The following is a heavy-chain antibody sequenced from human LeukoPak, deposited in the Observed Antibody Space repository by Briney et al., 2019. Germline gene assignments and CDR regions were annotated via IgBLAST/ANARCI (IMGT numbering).Heavy chain of an antibody. Sequence: KPGGSLRLSCAASGFTFSDYYMSWIRQAPGKGLEWVSYISSSSSYTNYADSVKGRFTISRDNAKNSLYLQMNSLRAEDTAVYYCARDLGGSSTRIDYWGQGTLVTVSS. J-gene: IGHJ4*02. V-gene: IGHV3-11*06. CDR2: ISSSSSYT. CDR3: ARDLGGSSTRIDY. CDR1: GFTFSDYY. D-gene: IGHD2-2*01.